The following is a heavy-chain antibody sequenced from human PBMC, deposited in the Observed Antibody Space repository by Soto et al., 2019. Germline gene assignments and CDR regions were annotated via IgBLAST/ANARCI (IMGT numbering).Heavy chain of an antibody. V-gene: IGHV3-23*01. D-gene: IGHD5-18*01. CDR2: IGGAGDDT. J-gene: IGHJ4*02. Sequence: EVQLLESGGNLVQPGGSLRLSCAASGFTFDNYAMSWVRQAPGKGLEWVSGIGGAGDDTYYADSVKGRFTISSDNSQNTLHLQMNSLRAEDTAIYYCAKAALPRNSVWDYLEHGGQGTRVTVSS. CDR3: AKAALPRNSVWDYLEH. CDR1: GFTFDNYA.